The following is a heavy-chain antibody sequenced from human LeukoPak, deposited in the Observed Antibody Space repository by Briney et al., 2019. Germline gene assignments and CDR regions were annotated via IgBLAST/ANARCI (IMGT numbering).Heavy chain of an antibody. V-gene: IGHV3-23*01. CDR1: GFTFRIYG. Sequence: PGGSLTLSCAASGFTFRIYGMSWVRQAPGKGLEWVSGISDSGSSTYYADSVKGRFTITRDNSKNTLYLQMNSLRAEDTAVYHCTQDDGSGREALFDYWGQGTLVTVSS. CDR3: TQDDGSGREALFDY. CDR2: ISDSGSST. J-gene: IGHJ4*02. D-gene: IGHD3-10*01.